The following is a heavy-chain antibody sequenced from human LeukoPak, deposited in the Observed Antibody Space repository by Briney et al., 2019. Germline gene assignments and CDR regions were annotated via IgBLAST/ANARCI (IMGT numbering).Heavy chain of an antibody. CDR2: ISWNSGSI. CDR3: AKADGDY. J-gene: IGHJ4*02. Sequence: PGGSLRLSCAASGFTFEDYAMHWVRQAPGKGLEWVSGISWNSGSIGYADSVKGRFTISRDNAKNSLYLQMNSLRAEDTALYYCAKADGDYWGQGTLVTVSS. V-gene: IGHV3-9*01. CDR1: GFTFEDYA.